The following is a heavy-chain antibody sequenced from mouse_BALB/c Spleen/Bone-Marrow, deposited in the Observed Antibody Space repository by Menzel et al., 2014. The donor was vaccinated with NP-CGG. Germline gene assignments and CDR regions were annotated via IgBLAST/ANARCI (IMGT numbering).Heavy chain of an antibody. V-gene: IGHV5-6*01. CDR3: TRQRNWDHHAMDY. CDR2: ISSGGGYT. CDR1: GFTFSTYG. D-gene: IGHD4-1*01. J-gene: IGHJ4*01. Sequence: EVKLLESGGDLVKPGGSLKLSCAASGFTFSTYGMSWVRQTPDKRLEWVATISSGGGYTYYPDSVKGRFTISRDNANNTLYLQMSSLKSEDTAMYYCTRQRNWDHHAMDYWGQGTSVTVSS.